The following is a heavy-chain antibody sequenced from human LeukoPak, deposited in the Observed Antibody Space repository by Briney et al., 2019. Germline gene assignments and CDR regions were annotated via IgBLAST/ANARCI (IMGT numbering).Heavy chain of an antibody. V-gene: IGHV4-34*01. Sequence: PSETLSLTCAVYGGSFSGYYWSWIRQPPGKGLEWIGEINHSRSTNYNPSLKSRVTISVDTSKNQFSLKLSSVTAADTAVYYCARWGVFYYYYYMDVWGKGTTVTVSS. CDR1: GGSFSGYY. J-gene: IGHJ6*03. CDR3: ARWGVFYYYYYMDV. CDR2: INHSRST. D-gene: IGHD3-16*01.